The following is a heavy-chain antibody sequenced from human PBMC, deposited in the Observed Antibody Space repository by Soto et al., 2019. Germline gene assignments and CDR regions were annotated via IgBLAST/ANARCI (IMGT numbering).Heavy chain of an antibody. J-gene: IGHJ6*02. CDR2: MNPNSGNT. D-gene: IGHD3-3*01. CDR1: GYPFTGYD. V-gene: IGHV1-8*01. CDR3: ARGLWSGYPLYYYYGMDV. Sequence: ASVKVSCKASGYPFTGYDINWVRQATGQGLEWMGWMNPNSGNTGYAQKFQGRVTMTRNTSISTAYMELSSLRSEDTAVYYCARGLWSGYPLYYYYGMDVWGQGTTVTVSS.